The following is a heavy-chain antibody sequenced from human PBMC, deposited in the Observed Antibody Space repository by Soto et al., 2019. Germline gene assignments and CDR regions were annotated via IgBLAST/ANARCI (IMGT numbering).Heavy chain of an antibody. CDR3: ARVRSCSSTTCYNFDW. V-gene: IGHV3-33*01. D-gene: IGHD2-2*02. CDR2: IWYDGSNK. Sequence: QVQLVESGGGVVQPGRSLRLSCAASGFTFSSYGMHWVRQAPGKGLEWVAVIWYDGSNKYYADSVKGRFTISRDNSKNTLYLQMNSLTAEDTAMYNCARVRSCSSTTCYNFDWWGQGTLVTVSS. J-gene: IGHJ4*02. CDR1: GFTFSSYG.